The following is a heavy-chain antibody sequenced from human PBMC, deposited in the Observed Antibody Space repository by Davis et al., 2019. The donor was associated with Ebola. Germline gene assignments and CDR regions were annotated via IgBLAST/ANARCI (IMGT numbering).Heavy chain of an antibody. V-gene: IGHV3-30-3*01. CDR2: ISYDGDNK. CDR3: ARVTWKSGYYDY. CDR1: GFTVSSNY. J-gene: IGHJ4*02. D-gene: IGHD3-3*01. Sequence: GGSLRLSCAASGFTVSSNYMSWVRQAPGKGLEWVAVISYDGDNKYYADSVKGRFTISRDNSKNTLYLQMNSLRAEDTAVYYCARVTWKSGYYDYWGQGTLVTVSS.